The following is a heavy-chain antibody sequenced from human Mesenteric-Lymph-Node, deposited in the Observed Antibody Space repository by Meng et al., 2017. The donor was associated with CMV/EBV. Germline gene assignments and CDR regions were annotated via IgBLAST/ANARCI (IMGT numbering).Heavy chain of an antibody. CDR2: INHSGST. J-gene: IGHJ3*01. Sequence: GSLRLSCAVYGGSFSGYYWSWIRQPPGKGLEWIGEINHSGSTNYNPSLKSRVTISVDTSKNQFSLKLSSVTAADTAVYYCARQGTGTTQWTFDVWGQGTMVTVSS. D-gene: IGHD1-1*01. CDR1: GGSFSGYY. V-gene: IGHV4-34*01. CDR3: ARQGTGTTQWTFDV.